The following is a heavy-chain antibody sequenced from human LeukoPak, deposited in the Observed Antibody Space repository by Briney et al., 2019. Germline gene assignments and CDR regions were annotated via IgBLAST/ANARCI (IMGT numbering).Heavy chain of an antibody. CDR2: INPNSGGT. CDR1: GYTFTGYY. Sequence: GASVKVSRKASGYTFTGYYMHWVRQAPGQGLEWMGWINPNSGGTNYAQKFQGRVTMTRDTSISTAYMELSRLRSDDTAVYYCARSGIAVAGIHPRPYDYWGQGTLVTVSS. J-gene: IGHJ4*02. V-gene: IGHV1-2*02. CDR3: ARSGIAVAGIHPRPYDY. D-gene: IGHD6-19*01.